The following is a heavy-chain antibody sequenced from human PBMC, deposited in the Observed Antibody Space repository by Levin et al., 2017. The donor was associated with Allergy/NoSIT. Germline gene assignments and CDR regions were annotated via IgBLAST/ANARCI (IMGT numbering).Heavy chain of an antibody. V-gene: IGHV4-4*02. Sequence: GSLRLSCAVSGGSISTDNWWSWIRQPPGKGLEWIGEIYRSGDTNHNPSLRSRVTMSVDKSKNHFSLKLSSVTAADTAVYYCVTVEGLFCSGVSCSYSFHYWGQGALVTVSS. D-gene: IGHD3-9*01. J-gene: IGHJ4*02. CDR1: GGSISTDNW. CDR3: VTVEGLFCSGVSCSYSFHY. CDR2: IYRSGDT.